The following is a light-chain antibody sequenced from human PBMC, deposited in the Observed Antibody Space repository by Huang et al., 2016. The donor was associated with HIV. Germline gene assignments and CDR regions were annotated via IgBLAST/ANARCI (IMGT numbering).Light chain of an antibody. J-gene: IGKJ1*01. CDR3: MQALQTPKT. V-gene: IGKV2-28*01. CDR1: QSLLHSNGYKY. Sequence: DIVMTQSPLSLPVTPGEPASISCRSSQSLLHSNGYKYLNWYLQKPGQSPQLLIYLGSNRASGVPDRFSGSGTGTYFTLKISRVEAEDVGVYYCMQALQTPKTFSQGTKVEIK. CDR2: LGS.